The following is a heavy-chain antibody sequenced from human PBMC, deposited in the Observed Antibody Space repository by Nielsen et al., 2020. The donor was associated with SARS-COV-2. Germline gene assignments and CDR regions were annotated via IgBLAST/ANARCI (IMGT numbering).Heavy chain of an antibody. D-gene: IGHD2-15*01. CDR3: ARGYCSGGSCYSTYYYYGMDV. CDR1: GFTFSSYA. J-gene: IGHJ6*02. CDR2: ISYDGSNK. V-gene: IGHV3-30-3*01. Sequence: GGSLRLSCAASGFTFSSYAMHWVRQAPGKGLEWVAVISYDGSNKYYADSVKGRFTISRDNSKNTLYLQMNSLRAEDTAVYYCARGYCSGGSCYSTYYYYGMDVWGQGTTVTVSS.